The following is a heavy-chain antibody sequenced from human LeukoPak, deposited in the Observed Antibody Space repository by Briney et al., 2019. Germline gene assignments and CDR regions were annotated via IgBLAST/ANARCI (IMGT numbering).Heavy chain of an antibody. J-gene: IGHJ3*02. V-gene: IGHV4-4*02. D-gene: IGHD6-19*01. CDR2: IFHSGVT. CDR3: ARRGSSGRAFDI. Sequence: PSETLSLTCAVSGDSVNNTNWWTWVRQSPGKGLEWIGEIFHSGVTNYNPSLKSRAVISLEKSKNQFSLKLTSVTAADTAVYYCARRGSSGRAFDIWGQGTMVTVSS. CDR1: GDSVNNTNW.